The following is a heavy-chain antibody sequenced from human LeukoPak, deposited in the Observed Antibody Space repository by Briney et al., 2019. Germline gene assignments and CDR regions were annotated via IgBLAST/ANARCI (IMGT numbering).Heavy chain of an antibody. CDR3: ARGVPFGYRSSTSCYYYYGMDV. Sequence: SETLSLTCAVYGGSFSGYYWSWIRQPPGKGLEWIGEINHSGSTNYNPSLKSRVTISVDTSKNQFSLKLSSVTAADTAVYYCARGVPFGYRSSTSCYYYYGMDVWGQGTTVTVSS. CDR1: GGSFSGYY. CDR2: INHSGST. V-gene: IGHV4-34*01. D-gene: IGHD2-2*01. J-gene: IGHJ6*02.